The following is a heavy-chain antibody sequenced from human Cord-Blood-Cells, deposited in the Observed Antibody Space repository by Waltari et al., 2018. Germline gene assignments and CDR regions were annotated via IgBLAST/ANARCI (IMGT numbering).Heavy chain of an antibody. CDR3: ARGLYSSSWYPFQH. J-gene: IGHJ1*01. Sequence: QVQLVQSGAEVKKPGSSVQVSCKASGGTFSSYALSWVRQAPGQGLEWMGGISPIFGAANYAQKFQGRVTITADESTSTAYMELSSLRSEDTAVYYCARGLYSSSWYPFQHWGQGTLVTVSS. D-gene: IGHD6-13*01. CDR1: GGTFSSYA. V-gene: IGHV1-69*01. CDR2: ISPIFGAA.